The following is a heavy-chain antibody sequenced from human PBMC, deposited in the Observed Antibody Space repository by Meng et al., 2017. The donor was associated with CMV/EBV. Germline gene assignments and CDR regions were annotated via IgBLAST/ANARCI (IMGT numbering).Heavy chain of an antibody. D-gene: IGHD2-2*02. CDR1: GFTFSSYS. Sequence: GGSLRLSCAASGFTFSSYSMNWVRQAPGKGLEWVSYISSSSSTIYYADSVKGRFTISRDNAKNSLYLQMNSLRAEDTAVYYCARGVVPAAINWFDPWGRGTLVTVSS. CDR3: ARGVVPAAINWFDP. J-gene: IGHJ5*02. V-gene: IGHV3-48*04. CDR2: ISSSSSTI.